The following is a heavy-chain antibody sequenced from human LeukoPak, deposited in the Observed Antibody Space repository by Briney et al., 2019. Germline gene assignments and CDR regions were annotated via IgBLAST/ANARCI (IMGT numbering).Heavy chain of an antibody. Sequence: GASVKVSCKSSGYAFTDYGINWVRQAPGQGLEWMGWINPNSGATNSAQKFQGRATMNRDTSISIAYMELSRLRSDDTAVYYCARGSDSSSWYSPSDYWGQGTLVTVSS. CDR3: ARGSDSSSWYSPSDY. J-gene: IGHJ4*02. D-gene: IGHD6-13*01. V-gene: IGHV1-2*02. CDR2: INPNSGAT. CDR1: GYAFTDYG.